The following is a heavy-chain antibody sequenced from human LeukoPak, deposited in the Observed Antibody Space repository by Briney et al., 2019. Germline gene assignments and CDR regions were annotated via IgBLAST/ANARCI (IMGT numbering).Heavy chain of an antibody. J-gene: IGHJ3*02. Sequence: PSETLSLTCAVYGGSFSGYYWSWIRQPPGKGLEWIGEINHSGITNYNPSLKRRVTISVDTSKNQFSLKLSSVTAADTAVYYCALLITIIGVSAFDIWGQGTMVTVSS. D-gene: IGHD3-22*01. V-gene: IGHV4-34*01. CDR3: ALLITIIGVSAFDI. CDR2: INHSGIT. CDR1: GGSFSGYY.